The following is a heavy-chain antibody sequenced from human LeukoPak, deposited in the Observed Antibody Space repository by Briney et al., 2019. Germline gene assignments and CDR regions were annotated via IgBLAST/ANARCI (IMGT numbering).Heavy chain of an antibody. Sequence: GGSLRLSCAASGFTFSSYSMNWVRQAPGKGLEWVSSISSSSSSYIYYADSVKGRFTISRDNAKNSLYLQMNSLRAEDTAVYYCARAPLYYAFDIWGQGTMVTVSS. CDR2: ISSSSSSYI. D-gene: IGHD3-10*01. CDR1: GFTFSSYS. V-gene: IGHV3-21*01. J-gene: IGHJ3*02. CDR3: ARAPLYYAFDI.